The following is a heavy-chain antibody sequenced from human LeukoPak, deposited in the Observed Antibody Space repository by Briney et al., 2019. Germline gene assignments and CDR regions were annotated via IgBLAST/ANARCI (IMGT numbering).Heavy chain of an antibody. J-gene: IGHJ4*02. Sequence: GGSLRLSCAASGFTFDDYAMHWVRQAPGKGLEWVSGISWNSGNIVYADSVKGRFTISRDNAKNSLYLQMNSLRAEDTAFYYCAKDIGSSWTDWGQGTLVTVSS. CDR2: ISWNSGNI. V-gene: IGHV3-9*01. CDR1: GFTFDDYA. D-gene: IGHD6-13*01. CDR3: AKDIGSSWTD.